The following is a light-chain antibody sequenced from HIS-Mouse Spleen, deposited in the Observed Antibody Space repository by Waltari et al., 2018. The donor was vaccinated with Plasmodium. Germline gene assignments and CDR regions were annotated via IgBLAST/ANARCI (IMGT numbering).Light chain of an antibody. CDR1: KSISSR. CDR3: QQYNSYSWT. Sequence: DIQMTQSPSTLSASVGDRVTITCRARKSISSRLAWYQRKPGKAPKLLIYKASSLESGVPSRFSGSRSGTEFTLTISSLQPDDFATYYCQQYNSYSWTFGQGTQVEIK. V-gene: IGKV1-5*03. CDR2: KAS. J-gene: IGKJ1*01.